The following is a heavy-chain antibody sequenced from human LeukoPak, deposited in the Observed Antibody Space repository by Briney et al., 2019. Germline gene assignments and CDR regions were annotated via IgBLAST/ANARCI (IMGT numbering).Heavy chain of an antibody. CDR3: AAYSSSWYDY. V-gene: IGHV4-61*02. Sequence: SETLSLTCTVSGGSISSGSYYWIWIRQPAGKGREWIGRIYTSGSTNYNPSLKSRVTISVDTSKNQFSLKLSSVTAADTAVYYCAAYSSSWYDYWGQGTLVTVSS. D-gene: IGHD6-13*01. CDR1: GGSISSGSYY. CDR2: IYTSGST. J-gene: IGHJ4*02.